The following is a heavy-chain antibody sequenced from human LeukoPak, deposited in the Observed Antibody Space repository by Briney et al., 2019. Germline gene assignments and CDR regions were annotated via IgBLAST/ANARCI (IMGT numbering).Heavy chain of an antibody. CDR3: ARQIVSGSMGCDF. Sequence: ASVKVSCKASAYTFSGYYIHWVRQAPGQGPDWMGWINFNSGGKIFAEKFQDRVTMARDTSISTAYMELSRLRSDDTAVYYCARQIVSGSMGCDFWGQGTLVTVSS. CDR2: INFNSGGK. J-gene: IGHJ4*02. V-gene: IGHV1-2*02. D-gene: IGHD2-21*01. CDR1: AYTFSGYY.